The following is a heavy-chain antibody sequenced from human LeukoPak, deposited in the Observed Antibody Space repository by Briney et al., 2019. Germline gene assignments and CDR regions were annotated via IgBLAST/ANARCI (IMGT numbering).Heavy chain of an antibody. D-gene: IGHD6-19*01. CDR2: IYYSGST. CDR1: GGSISSSNYY. CDR3: ARGIAVAANWFDP. J-gene: IGHJ5*02. V-gene: IGHV4-39*01. Sequence: KPSETLSLTCTVSGGSISSSNYYWGWIRQPPGKGLEWIGSIYYSGSTYYNPSLKSRVTISVDTSNNQFSLKLSSVTAADTAVYHCARGIAVAANWFDPWGQGTLVTVSS.